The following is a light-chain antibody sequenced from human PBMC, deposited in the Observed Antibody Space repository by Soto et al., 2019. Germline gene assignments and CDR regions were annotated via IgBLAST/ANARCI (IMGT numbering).Light chain of an antibody. CDR1: QNINNW. Sequence: DIQMTQSPSTLSASVGDRVTITCRASQNINNWIAWYQQKPGKAPKLLIYDASTLARGVPSRFSGSGFGTEVPVTVRSPQALDFGSYYCQHMRPFGQAAKGQIK. CDR3: QHMRP. V-gene: IGKV1-5*01. J-gene: IGKJ1*01. CDR2: DAS.